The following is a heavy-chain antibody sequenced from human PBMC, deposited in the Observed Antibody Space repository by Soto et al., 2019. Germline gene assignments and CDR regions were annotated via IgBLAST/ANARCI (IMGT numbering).Heavy chain of an antibody. V-gene: IGHV4-59*01. CDR3: ARESARVGAYDDFDI. Sequence: SETLSLTCTVSGGSISSYYWSWSRQPPGKGLEWVGYSCYSGSTNYNPYLKSRLTISVDTSKNQFSLKLSSVTAADTAVYYRARESARVGAYDDFDIWGQGTMVTVSS. CDR1: GGSISSYY. CDR2: SCYSGST. J-gene: IGHJ3*02. D-gene: IGHD1-26*01.